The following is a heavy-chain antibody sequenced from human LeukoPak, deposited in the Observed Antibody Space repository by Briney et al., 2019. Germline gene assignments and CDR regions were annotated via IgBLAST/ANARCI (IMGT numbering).Heavy chain of an antibody. V-gene: IGHV4-34*01. CDR1: VGSFSGYY. J-gene: IGHJ3*02. CDR3: AREGNYDSSGYSDAFDI. CDR2: INHSGST. D-gene: IGHD3-22*01. Sequence: SETLSLTCAVYVGSFSGYYWSCIRQPPGKGREWIGEINHSGSTNYNPSLKSRVTISVDTSKNQFSLTLSSVTAADTAVYYCAREGNYDSSGYSDAFDIWGQGTMVTVSS.